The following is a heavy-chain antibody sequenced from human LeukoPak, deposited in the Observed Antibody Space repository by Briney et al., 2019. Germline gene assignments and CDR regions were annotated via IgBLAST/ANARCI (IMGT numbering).Heavy chain of an antibody. D-gene: IGHD2-15*01. CDR3: ASALRGCSGGSCYSTALYYFDY. CDR2: MNPNSGNT. CDR1: RYTFTSYD. J-gene: IGHJ4*02. Sequence: ASVKVSCKASRYTFTSYDINWVRQPTGQQLEWMGWMNPNSGNTGYAQKFQGRVTMTRNTSISTAYMELSSLRSEDTAVYYCASALRGCSGGSCYSTALYYFDYWGQGTLVTVSS. V-gene: IGHV1-8*01.